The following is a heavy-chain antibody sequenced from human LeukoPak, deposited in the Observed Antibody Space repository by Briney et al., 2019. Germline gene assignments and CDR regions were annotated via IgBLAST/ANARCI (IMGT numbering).Heavy chain of an antibody. CDR3: ARVPYSSSWPSYFDY. D-gene: IGHD6-13*01. CDR2: INPSGGST. V-gene: IGHV1-46*01. Sequence: ASVKVSCKASGCTFTSYYMHWVRQAPGQGLEWMGIINPSGGSTSYAQKFQGRVTMTRDTSTSTVYMELSSLRSEDTAVYYCARVPYSSSWPSYFDYWGQGTLVTVSS. CDR1: GCTFTSYY. J-gene: IGHJ4*02.